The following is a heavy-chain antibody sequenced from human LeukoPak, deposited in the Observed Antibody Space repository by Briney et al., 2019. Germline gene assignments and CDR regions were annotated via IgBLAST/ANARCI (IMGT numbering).Heavy chain of an antibody. V-gene: IGHV3-30*04. CDR1: GFTCSSYA. J-gene: IGHJ6*03. CDR2: ISYDGSNK. CDR3: ARGPYCSSTSCYYYCMDV. Sequence: WGSLRLYCSASGFTCSSYAMHWVRHAQGLGLEWVVVISYDGSNKYYADSVKGRFTISRDNAKNTLYLQMNSLRAEDTAVYYCARGPYCSSTSCYYYCMDVWGKGTTVTVSS. D-gene: IGHD2-2*01.